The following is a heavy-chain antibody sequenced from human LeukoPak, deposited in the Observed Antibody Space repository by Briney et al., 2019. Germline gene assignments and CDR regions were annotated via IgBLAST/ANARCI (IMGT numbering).Heavy chain of an antibody. D-gene: IGHD3-16*01. J-gene: IGHJ6*02. CDR2: ISAYNGNT. V-gene: IGHV1-18*01. CDR1: GYTSTSYG. CDR3: ARGPTVWGVGGAYYYYGMDV. Sequence: ASVKVSCKASGYTSTSYGISWVRQAPGQGLEWMGWISAYNGNTNYAQKLQGRVTMTTDTSTSTAYMELRSLRSDDTAVYYCARGPTVWGVGGAYYYYGMDVWGQGTTVTVSS.